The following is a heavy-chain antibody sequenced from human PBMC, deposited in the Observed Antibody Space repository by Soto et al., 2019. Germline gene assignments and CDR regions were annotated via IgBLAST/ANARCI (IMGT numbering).Heavy chain of an antibody. V-gene: IGHV4-30-4*01. CDR3: ASNVDIVATTPDYYGMDV. D-gene: IGHD5-12*01. CDR2: IYYSGST. Sequence: SETLSLTCTVSGGSISSGDYYWSWIRQPPGKGLEWIGYIYYSGSTYYNPSLKSRVTISVDTSKNQFSLKLSSVTAADTAVYYCASNVDIVATTPDYYGMDVWGQGTTVTVS. CDR1: GGSISSGDYY. J-gene: IGHJ6*02.